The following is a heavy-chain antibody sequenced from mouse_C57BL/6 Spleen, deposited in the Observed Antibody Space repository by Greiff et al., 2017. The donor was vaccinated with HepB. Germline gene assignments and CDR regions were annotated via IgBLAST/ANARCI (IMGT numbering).Heavy chain of an antibody. CDR3: ARSYGSSRFDY. CDR1: GYSITSGYY. Sequence: EVKLMESGPGLVKPSQSLSLTCSVTGYSITSGYYWNWIRQFPGNKLEWMGYISYDGSNNYNPSLKNRISITRDTSKNQFFLKLNSVTTEDTATYYCARSYGSSRFDYWGQGTTLTVSS. J-gene: IGHJ2*01. D-gene: IGHD1-1*01. V-gene: IGHV3-6*01. CDR2: ISYDGSN.